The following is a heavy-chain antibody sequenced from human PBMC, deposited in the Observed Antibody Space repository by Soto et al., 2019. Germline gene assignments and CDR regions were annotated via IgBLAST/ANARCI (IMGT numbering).Heavy chain of an antibody. J-gene: IGHJ6*02. D-gene: IGHD3-10*01. CDR1: GYTLTELS. CDR2: FDPEDGET. CDR3: ATLAPTMVRGVHDYYYGMDV. V-gene: IGHV1-24*01. Sequence: ASVKVSCKVSGYTLTELSMHWVRQAPGKGLEWMGGFDPEDGETIYAQKFQGRVTMTEDTSTDTAYMELSSLRSEDTAVYYCATLAPTMVRGVHDYYYGMDVWGQGTTVTVSS.